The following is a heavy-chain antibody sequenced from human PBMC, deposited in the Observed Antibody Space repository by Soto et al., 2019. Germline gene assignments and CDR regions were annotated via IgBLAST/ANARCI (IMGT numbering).Heavy chain of an antibody. V-gene: IGHV1-8*01. CDR1: GYTFTSYD. CDR3: AKSHLRPYDSGSYYLGIDS. J-gene: IGHJ4*02. Sequence: ASVKVSCKASGYTFTSYDINWVRQATGQGLEWMGWMNPNSGNTAYAQKFQGRVTMTRNTSISTAYMELNSLKVEDTAVYFCAKSHLRPYDSGSYYLGIDSWGQGVLVTVSS. D-gene: IGHD3-10*01. CDR2: MNPNSGNT.